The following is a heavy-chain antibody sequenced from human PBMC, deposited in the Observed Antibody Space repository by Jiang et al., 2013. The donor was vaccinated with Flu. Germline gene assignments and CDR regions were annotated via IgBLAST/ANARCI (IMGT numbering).Heavy chain of an antibody. V-gene: IGHV5-51*01. CDR2: TYLSDSST. D-gene: IGHD4-23*01. CDR1: GSIFTNKY. Sequence: GAEVKKPGESLKISCKGSGSIFTNKYIGWVRQVPGKGLEWMGTTYLSDSSTRYSPSFQGQVTISADKSISTAYLHWSSLKASDTAIYYCARNSAYHFDYWGQGTPVTVSS. J-gene: IGHJ4*02. CDR3: ARNSAYHFDY.